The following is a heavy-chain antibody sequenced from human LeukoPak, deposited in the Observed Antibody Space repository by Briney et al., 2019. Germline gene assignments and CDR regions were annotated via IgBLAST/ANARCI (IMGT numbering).Heavy chain of an antibody. CDR1: GFTFSTFW. Sequence: GGSLRLSCAASGFTFSTFWMNWVRRAPGKALEWVANISQDGRFKYSVASVQGRFTISRDNAQNALYLEMNRLRAEDTAVYYCARILPGAVGDVLDLWGQGTMVTVTS. V-gene: IGHV3-7*01. CDR2: ISQDGRFK. D-gene: IGHD6-19*01. CDR3: ARILPGAVGDVLDL. J-gene: IGHJ3*01.